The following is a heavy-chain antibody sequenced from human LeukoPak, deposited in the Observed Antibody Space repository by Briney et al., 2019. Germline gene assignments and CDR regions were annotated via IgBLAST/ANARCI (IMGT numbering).Heavy chain of an antibody. Sequence: PSETLSLTCAVYGGSFSGYYWSWIRQPPGKGLEWIGEINHSGSTNYNPSLKSRATISVDTSKNQFSLKLSSVTAADTAVYYCLLMITFGGVISDYWGQGTLVTVSS. CDR2: INHSGST. D-gene: IGHD3-16*02. J-gene: IGHJ4*02. CDR1: GGSFSGYY. CDR3: LLMITFGGVISDY. V-gene: IGHV4-34*01.